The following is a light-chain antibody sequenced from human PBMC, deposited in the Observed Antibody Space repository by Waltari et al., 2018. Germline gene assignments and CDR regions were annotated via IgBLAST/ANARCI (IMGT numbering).Light chain of an antibody. V-gene: IGKV3-11*01. Sequence: DIVLTQSPATLSLSPGESATLSCRASQSVGTYLAWYQHRPGQAPRLLIYDASSRATGIPARFSGSGSGTDFTLTISSLEPEDFAIYYCQQRSNWPGYSFGQGTKLEI. CDR3: QQRSNWPGYS. CDR2: DAS. CDR1: QSVGTY. J-gene: IGKJ2*01.